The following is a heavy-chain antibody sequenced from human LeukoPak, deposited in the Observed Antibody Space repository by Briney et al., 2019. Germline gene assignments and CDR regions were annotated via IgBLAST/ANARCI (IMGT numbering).Heavy chain of an antibody. CDR3: ARLPTFYYDSSGYHYDY. D-gene: IGHD3-22*01. J-gene: IGHJ4*02. CDR2: TAGSGISK. CDR1: GFTFNNYA. Sequence: HGGALRLSCVASGFTFNNYAMSWVRQAPGRGREWASSTAGSGISKDYADSVKGRFTISKDKSKNTLYLQMDNLRAEDTGVYFCARLPTFYYDSSGYHYDYWGQGTLVTVSS. V-gene: IGHV3-23*01.